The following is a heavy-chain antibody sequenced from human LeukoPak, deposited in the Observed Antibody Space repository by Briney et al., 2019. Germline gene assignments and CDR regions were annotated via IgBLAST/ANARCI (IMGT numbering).Heavy chain of an antibody. J-gene: IGHJ4*02. CDR3: ARDPYYGDYVV. CDR1: RFTFSSYE. CDR2: ISSSGSTI. D-gene: IGHD4-17*01. V-gene: IGHV3-48*03. Sequence: PGGSLRLSCAASRFTFSSYEMNWVRQAPGKGLEWVSYISSSGSTIYYADSVKGRFTISRDNAKNSLYLQMNSLRAEDTAVYYCARDPYYGDYVVWGQGTLVTVSS.